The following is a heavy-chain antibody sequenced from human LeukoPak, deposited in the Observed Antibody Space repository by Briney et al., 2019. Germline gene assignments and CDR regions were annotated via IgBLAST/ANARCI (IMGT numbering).Heavy chain of an antibody. J-gene: IGHJ5*02. Sequence: SETLSLTCTVSGGSVSSYYWSWIRQPPGKGLEWIAYIYYSGSTKYNPSLKSRVTISLDRSKNQFSLRLRSVTAADTAVYYCARLQVHCGGDCYTRWFDPWDQGTLVTVSS. V-gene: IGHV4-59*08. CDR1: GGSVSSYY. D-gene: IGHD2-21*02. CDR2: IYYSGST. CDR3: ARLQVHCGGDCYTRWFDP.